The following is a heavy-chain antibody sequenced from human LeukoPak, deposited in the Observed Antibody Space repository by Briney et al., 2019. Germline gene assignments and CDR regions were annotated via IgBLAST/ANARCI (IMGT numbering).Heavy chain of an antibody. CDR3: ARDHGSSGYRRDY. CDR2: IYSGGST. D-gene: IGHD3-22*01. J-gene: IGHJ4*02. CDR1: GVTVSSNY. V-gene: IGHV3-53*01. Sequence: PGGSLRLSCAASGVTVSSNYMSWVRQAPGKGLEWVSVIYSGGSTYYADSVKGRFTISRDNSKNTLYLQMNSLRAEDTAVYYCARDHGSSGYRRDYWGQGTLVTVSS.